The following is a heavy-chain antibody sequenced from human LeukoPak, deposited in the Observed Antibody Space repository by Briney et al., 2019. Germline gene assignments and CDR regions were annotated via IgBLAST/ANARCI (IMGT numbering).Heavy chain of an antibody. CDR2: INPNSGGT. CDR1: GYTFTGYY. Sequence: EASVKVSCKASGYTFTGYYMHWVRQAPGQGLEWMGWINPNSGGTNYAQKFQGWVTMTRDTSISTAYMELSRLRSDDTAVYYCAREASGDNWNDDEGYNWFDPWGQGTLVTVSS. CDR3: AREASGDNWNDDEGYNWFDP. D-gene: IGHD1-1*01. V-gene: IGHV1-2*04. J-gene: IGHJ5*02.